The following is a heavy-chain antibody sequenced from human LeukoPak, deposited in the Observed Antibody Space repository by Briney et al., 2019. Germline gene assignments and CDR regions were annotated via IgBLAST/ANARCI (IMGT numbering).Heavy chain of an antibody. CDR2: INPNSGGT. V-gene: IGHV1-2*02. J-gene: IGHJ5*02. CDR1: GYTPTRYY. CDR3: ARDPGFVLLWFGELPWFDP. Sequence: ASVKVSSKASGYTPTRYYMHLVRQAPGQGLEWMGWINPNSGGTNYAQRFQGRVTMTRDTSINTAYMELSRLRSDDTAVYYCARDPGFVLLWFGELPWFDPWGQGTLVTVSS. D-gene: IGHD3-10*01.